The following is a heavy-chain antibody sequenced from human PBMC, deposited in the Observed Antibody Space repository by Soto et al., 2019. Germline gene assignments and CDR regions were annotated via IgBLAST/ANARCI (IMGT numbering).Heavy chain of an antibody. J-gene: IGHJ5*02. V-gene: IGHV3-48*01. CDR3: ARGYSSGWYSWFDP. CDR2: ISSSSSTI. CDR1: GFTFNNFG. D-gene: IGHD6-19*01. Sequence: EVQLVESGGGLVQPGGSLRLSCAASGFTFNNFGMNWIRQAPGKGLEWVSYISSSSSTIYYADSVKGRFTISRDNAKNSLYLQMNRLRAEDTAVYYCARGYSSGWYSWFDPWGQGTLVTVSS.